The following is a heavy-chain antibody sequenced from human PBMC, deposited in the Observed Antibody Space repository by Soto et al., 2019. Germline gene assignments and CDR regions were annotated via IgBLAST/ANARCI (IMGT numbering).Heavy chain of an antibody. CDR2: IGWNSGSI. J-gene: IGHJ6*02. Sequence: EVQLVESGGGLVQPGRSLRLSCAASGFTFEDNAMQRVRQAPGKGLEWVSGIGWNSGSIGYADSVKGRFTISRDNAKNSLYLLMNSLRAADTALYYCAKDLGGSYSSYYYYYYGMDVWGQGTTVTVSS. V-gene: IGHV3-9*01. CDR3: AKDLGGSYSSYYYYYYGMDV. CDR1: GFTFEDNA. D-gene: IGHD1-26*01.